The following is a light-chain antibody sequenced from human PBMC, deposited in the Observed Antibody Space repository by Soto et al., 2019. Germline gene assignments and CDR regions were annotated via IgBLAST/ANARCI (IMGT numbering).Light chain of an antibody. J-gene: IGKJ5*01. CDR3: QQYGSSPIT. Sequence: EIVLTQSPGTLSLSPGDRATVSCRASQSVSSSYLAWYQQKPGQAPRLLIFAASSRATGSPDRFSGSGSGTDFTLTISRLEPEDLAVYYCQQYGSSPITFGQGTRLEIK. CDR2: AAS. CDR1: QSVSSSY. V-gene: IGKV3-20*01.